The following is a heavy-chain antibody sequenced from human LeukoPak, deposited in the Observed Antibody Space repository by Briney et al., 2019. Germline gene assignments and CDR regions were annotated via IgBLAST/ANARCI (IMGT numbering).Heavy chain of an antibody. D-gene: IGHD3-22*01. CDR1: GGTFSSYT. CDR3: ARDYDSSGYPDFGFDY. Sequence: SVKVSCKASGGTFSSYTISWVRQAPGQGLEWMGRIIPILGIANYAQKFQGRVTITADKSTSTAYMELSSLRSEDTAVYYCARDYDSSGYPDFGFDYWGQGTLVTVSS. J-gene: IGHJ4*02. V-gene: IGHV1-69*04. CDR2: IIPILGIA.